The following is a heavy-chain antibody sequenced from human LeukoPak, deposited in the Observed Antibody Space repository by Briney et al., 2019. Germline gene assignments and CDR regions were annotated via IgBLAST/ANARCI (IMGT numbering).Heavy chain of an antibody. CDR2: IKTKGDGGTI. CDR3: TTIGLTVIATCDY. CDR1: AFQFNQYS. D-gene: IGHD3-22*01. V-gene: IGHV3-15*01. J-gene: IGHJ4*02. Sequence: GGSLRLSCAASSAFQFNQYSMNWVRLAPGKGLEWVGRIKTKGDGGTIDYAAPVKGRFTISRDDSKNTLYLEVNSLTTEDTAVYYCTTIGLTVIATCDYWGQGTLVTVSS.